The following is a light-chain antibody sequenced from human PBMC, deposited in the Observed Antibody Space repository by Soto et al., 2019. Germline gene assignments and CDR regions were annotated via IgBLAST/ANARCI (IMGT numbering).Light chain of an antibody. CDR3: QQSYSTPPT. CDR1: QRISSY. Sequence: DIQMTQSPSSLSASVGDRVTITCRASQRISSYLNWYQQKPGKAPKLLIYAASSLQSGLPSRFSGSGSGTDFTLTISSLQPEDFASYYWQQSYSTPPTFGQGTKVEIK. V-gene: IGKV1-39*01. J-gene: IGKJ1*01. CDR2: AAS.